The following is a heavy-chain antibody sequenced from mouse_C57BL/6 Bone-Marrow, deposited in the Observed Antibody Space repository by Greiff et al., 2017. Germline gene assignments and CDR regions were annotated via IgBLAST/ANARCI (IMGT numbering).Heavy chain of an antibody. Sequence: VQWVESGAELARPGASVKLSCKASGYSFTSYGISWVKQRTGQGLEWIGEIYPRSGNTYYNEKFKGKATLTADKSSSTAYMELRSLTSEDAAVYCCARPERDFDDWGQGTTLTVYS. CDR2: IYPRSGNT. V-gene: IGHV1-81*01. J-gene: IGHJ2*01. CDR1: GYSFTSYG. CDR3: ARPERDFDD.